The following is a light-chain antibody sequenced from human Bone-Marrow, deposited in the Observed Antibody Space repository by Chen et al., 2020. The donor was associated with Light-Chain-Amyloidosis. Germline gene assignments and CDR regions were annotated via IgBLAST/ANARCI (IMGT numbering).Light chain of an antibody. V-gene: IGLV2-14*01. CDR1: SSDVGGDNH. Sequence: QSARAQPAPVSGSPGQSITISCTGTSSDVGGDNHVSWYQQHPDNAPKLMIYEVTNRPSWVPDRFSGSKSDNTASLTISGLQTEDEADYFCSSYTITNTLVFGSGTRVTVL. J-gene: IGLJ1*01. CDR2: EVT. CDR3: SSYTITNTLV.